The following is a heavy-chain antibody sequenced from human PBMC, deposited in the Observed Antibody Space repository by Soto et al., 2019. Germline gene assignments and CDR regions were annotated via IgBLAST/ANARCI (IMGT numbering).Heavy chain of an antibody. CDR3: ARLEGLATVSYYFDF. CDR2: IYFRGNT. Sequence: SETLSLTCSVSGDSINSDKYYWGWIRQPPGKGLEWIGSIYFRGNTYYNPSLQTRVTISLDKSKSQFSLKLNSVTAADSAVYFCARLEGLATVSYYFDFWGQGALVTVSS. J-gene: IGHJ4*02. D-gene: IGHD3-9*01. V-gene: IGHV4-39*01. CDR1: GDSINSDKYY.